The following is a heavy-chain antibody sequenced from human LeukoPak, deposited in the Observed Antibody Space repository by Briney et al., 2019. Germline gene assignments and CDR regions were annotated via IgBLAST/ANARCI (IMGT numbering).Heavy chain of an antibody. Sequence: ASVKVSCKASGYTFTSYGISWVRQAPGQGLEWKGWISAYNGNTNYAQKLQGRVTMTTDTSTSTAYMELRSLRSDDTAVYYCARDLFSEQLVPFDYWGQGTLVTVSS. D-gene: IGHD6-6*01. CDR2: ISAYNGNT. J-gene: IGHJ4*02. CDR3: ARDLFSEQLVPFDY. V-gene: IGHV1-18*01. CDR1: GYTFTSYG.